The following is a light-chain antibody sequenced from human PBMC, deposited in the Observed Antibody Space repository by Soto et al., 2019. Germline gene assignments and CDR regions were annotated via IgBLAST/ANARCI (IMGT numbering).Light chain of an antibody. CDR1: QSVGNN. CDR2: EAS. Sequence: EIVLTQSPATLSLYQRERATLSCRASQSVGNNLAWYQQKPGQAPGLLIYEASTRATGIPARFSGSGSGTDFTLTISSLEPEDFAVYYCQQHANWPLTFGGGSTVDLK. J-gene: IGKJ4*01. CDR3: QQHANWPLT. V-gene: IGKV3-11*01.